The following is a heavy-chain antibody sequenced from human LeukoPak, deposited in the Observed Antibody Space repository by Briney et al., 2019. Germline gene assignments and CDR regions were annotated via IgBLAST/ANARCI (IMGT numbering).Heavy chain of an antibody. J-gene: IGHJ4*02. CDR1: GGSFSGYY. Sequence: SGTLSLTCAVYGGSFSGYYWSWIRQPPGKGLEWIGEINHSGSTNYNPSLKSRVTISVDTSKNQFSLKLSSVTAADTAVYYCARQPVVVIADPFDYWGQGTLVTVSS. V-gene: IGHV4-34*01. CDR3: ARQPVVVIADPFDY. CDR2: INHSGST. D-gene: IGHD2-21*01.